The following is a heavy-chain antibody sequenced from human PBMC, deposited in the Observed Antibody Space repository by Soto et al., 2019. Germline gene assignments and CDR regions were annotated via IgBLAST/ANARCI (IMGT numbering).Heavy chain of an antibody. CDR3: AGSPYLYDSSGYPAQYAFDI. CDR1: GGSISSGGYH. V-gene: IGHV4-31*03. J-gene: IGHJ3*02. Sequence: QVQLQESGPGLVKPSQTLSLTCTVSGGSISSGGYHWSWIRHLPGKGLEWIGYIYYSGSTYYNPSLKSRVTISVDTSKDQFSLRLSSVTAADTAVYYCAGSPYLYDSSGYPAQYAFDIWGQGTMVTVSS. CDR2: IYYSGST. D-gene: IGHD3-22*01.